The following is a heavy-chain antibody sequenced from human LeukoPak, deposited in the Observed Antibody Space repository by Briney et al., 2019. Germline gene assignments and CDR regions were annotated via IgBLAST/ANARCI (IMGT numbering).Heavy chain of an antibody. CDR1: GFTFSDYY. CDR3: AKDRYYVLY. D-gene: IGHD3-10*02. Sequence: PGGSLRLSCAASGFTFSDYYMSWIRQAPGKGLEWVAFIRYDGSNKYYADSVKGRFTISRDNSKNTLYLQMNSLRAEDTAVYYCAKDRYYVLYWGQGTLVTVSS. V-gene: IGHV3-30*02. CDR2: IRYDGSNK. J-gene: IGHJ4*02.